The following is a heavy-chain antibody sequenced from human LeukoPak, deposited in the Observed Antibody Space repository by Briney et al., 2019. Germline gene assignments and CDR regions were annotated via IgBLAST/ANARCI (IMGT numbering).Heavy chain of an antibody. CDR1: GGTFTSYA. CDR3: ATLYYYDSSGYYGRGFDP. D-gene: IGHD3-22*01. CDR2: IIPIFGTA. J-gene: IGHJ5*02. Sequence: GASVKVSCKASGGTFTSYAISWVRQAPGQGLEWMGGIIPIFGTANYAQKFQGRVTITADESTSTAYMELSSLRSEDTAVYYCATLYYYDSSGYYGRGFDPWGQGTLVTVSS. V-gene: IGHV1-69*13.